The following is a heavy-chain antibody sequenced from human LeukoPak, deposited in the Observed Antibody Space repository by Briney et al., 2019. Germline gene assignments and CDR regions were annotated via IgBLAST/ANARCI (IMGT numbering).Heavy chain of an antibody. V-gene: IGHV4-59*01. D-gene: IGHD3-16*02. CDR3: AREGRYPDYH. CDR1: GDSISSYY. Sequence: SETLSLTCIVSGDSISSYYWSWIRQPPGKGLEWIGYIYYSGSTNYNPSLKSRVTISVDTSKNQFSLKLSSVTAAHTAVYYFAREGRYPDYHWGQGTLVTVSS. CDR2: IYYSGST. J-gene: IGHJ5*02.